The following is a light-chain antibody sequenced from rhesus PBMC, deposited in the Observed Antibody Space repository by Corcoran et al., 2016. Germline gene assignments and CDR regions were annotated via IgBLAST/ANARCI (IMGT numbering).Light chain of an antibody. CDR1: QGISSY. Sequence: DIQMSQSPSSLSASVGDRVIITCRASQGISSYLNWYQQKPGKAPKLLIYYANSLASGVPSRFSGSGSGTEFTLTISSLQPEDFATYYCQQGNSNPRTFGQGTKVEIK. V-gene: IGKV1-32*02. J-gene: IGKJ1*01. CDR3: QQGNSNPRT. CDR2: YAN.